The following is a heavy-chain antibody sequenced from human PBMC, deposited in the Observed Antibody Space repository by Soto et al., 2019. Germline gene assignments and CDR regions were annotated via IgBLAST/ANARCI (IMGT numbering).Heavy chain of an antibody. CDR2: ISGSGGST. Sequence: EVQLLESGGGLVQPGGSLRLSCAASGFTFSSYAMSWVRQAPGKGLEWVSAISGSGGSTYYADSVKGRFTISRDNYKNTLYLQMNSLRAEDTAVYYCAKGGDSSGYRDNYFDYWGQGTLVTVSS. CDR1: GFTFSSYA. CDR3: AKGGDSSGYRDNYFDY. V-gene: IGHV3-23*01. D-gene: IGHD3-22*01. J-gene: IGHJ4*02.